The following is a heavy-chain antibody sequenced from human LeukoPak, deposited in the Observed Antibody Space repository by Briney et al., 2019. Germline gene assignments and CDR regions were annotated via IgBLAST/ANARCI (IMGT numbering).Heavy chain of an antibody. CDR3: ARAVDTAMAFFDY. V-gene: IGHV4-59*02. Sequence: SETLSLTCTVSGGSVSGYFWSWIRQPPGKGLEWVAYIHYTGTTNYNPSLKSRLIISVNTSKNQFSLKLSSVTAADTAVYYCARAVDTAMAFFDYWGQGTLVTVSS. CDR1: GGSVSGYF. D-gene: IGHD5-18*01. J-gene: IGHJ4*02. CDR2: IHYTGTT.